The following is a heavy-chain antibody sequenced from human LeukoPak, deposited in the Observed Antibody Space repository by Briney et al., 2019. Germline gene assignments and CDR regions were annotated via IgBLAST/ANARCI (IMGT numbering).Heavy chain of an antibody. Sequence: TSETLSLTCTVSGGSISSSSYYWGWIRQPPGKGLEWIGSMYYSGNAFYNPSLKSRVTMSVDTSKKQFSLRLTSVTAADTAVYYCARLDYDFWSGSFDYWGQGTLVTVSS. D-gene: IGHD3-3*01. V-gene: IGHV4-39*01. CDR2: MYYSGNA. CDR1: GGSISSSSYY. J-gene: IGHJ4*02. CDR3: ARLDYDFWSGSFDY.